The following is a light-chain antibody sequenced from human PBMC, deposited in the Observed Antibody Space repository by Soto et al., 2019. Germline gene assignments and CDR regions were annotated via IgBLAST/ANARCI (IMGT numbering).Light chain of an antibody. CDR2: DVS. V-gene: IGLV2-14*03. CDR3: SSYTSGSTPHWV. CDR1: SSDVGGYNY. J-gene: IGLJ3*02. Sequence: QSVLTQPASVSGSPGQSITISCTGTSSDVGGYNYVSWYQHHPGKAPKLMIYDVSNRLSGVSNRFSGSKSGNTASLTISGRQAEDEADYYCSSYTSGSTPHWVFGGGTKLTVL.